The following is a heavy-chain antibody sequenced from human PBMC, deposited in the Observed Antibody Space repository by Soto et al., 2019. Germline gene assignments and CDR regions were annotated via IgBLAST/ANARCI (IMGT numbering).Heavy chain of an antibody. J-gene: IGHJ5*02. CDR1: GFTFSSYA. CDR3: AKSVTGALNWFDP. V-gene: IGHV3-23*01. Sequence: EVQLLESGGGLVQPGGSLRLSCAASGFTFSSYAMSWVRQAPGKGLEWVSAISGSGGSTYYADSMKGRFTISRDNSKNTLYLQMNSLRAEDKAVYYCAKSVTGALNWFDPWGQGTLVTVSS. CDR2: ISGSGGST. D-gene: IGHD7-27*01.